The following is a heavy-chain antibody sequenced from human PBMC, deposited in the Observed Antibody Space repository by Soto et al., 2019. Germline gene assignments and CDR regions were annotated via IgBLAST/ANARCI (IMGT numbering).Heavy chain of an antibody. D-gene: IGHD3-16*02. V-gene: IGHV3-23*01. CDR1: GFTLSMSA. CDR3: AKDRGIIVKARDAFDV. CDR2: ISDSGDRT. Sequence: GGSLRLSCASSGFTLSMSAVNWVRQAPGKGLEWVSYISDSGDRTYYADSVKGRFTISRDRSKNTVSLQMDSLRAEDTAVYYCAKDRGIIVKARDAFDVWGQGTKVTVSS. J-gene: IGHJ3*01.